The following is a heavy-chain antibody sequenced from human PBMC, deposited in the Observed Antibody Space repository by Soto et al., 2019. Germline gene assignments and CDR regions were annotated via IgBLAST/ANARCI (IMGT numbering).Heavy chain of an antibody. Sequence: SETLSLTCTVSGGSISSYYWSWIRQPPGKGLEWIGYIYYSGSTNYNPSLKSRVTISVDTSKNQFSLKLSSVTAADTAVYYCARVRYYDSSGSRAPNFDYWGQGTLVTVSS. J-gene: IGHJ4*02. CDR3: ARVRYYDSSGSRAPNFDY. CDR1: GGSISSYY. V-gene: IGHV4-59*01. CDR2: IYYSGST. D-gene: IGHD3-22*01.